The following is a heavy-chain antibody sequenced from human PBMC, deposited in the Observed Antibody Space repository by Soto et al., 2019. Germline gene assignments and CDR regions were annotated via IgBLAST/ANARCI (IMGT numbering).Heavy chain of an antibody. J-gene: IGHJ4*02. V-gene: IGHV4-39*01. D-gene: IGHD5-12*01. CDR1: GGSISSSSYY. Sequence: PSETLSLTCTVSGGSISSSSYYWGWIRQPPGKGLEWIGSIYYSGSTYYNPSLKSRVTISVDTSKNQFSLKLSSVTAADTAVYYCARQSPSEWLQYLQPFDYWGQGTLVTVSS. CDR2: IYYSGST. CDR3: ARQSPSEWLQYLQPFDY.